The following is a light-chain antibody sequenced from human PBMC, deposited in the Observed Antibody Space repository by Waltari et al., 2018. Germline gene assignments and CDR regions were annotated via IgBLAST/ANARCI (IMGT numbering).Light chain of an antibody. J-gene: IGKJ1*01. Sequence: EIVLTQSPGTLSLSPGERATLSCWASQSVGRALAWYQQKRGQAPRPRISGASTRASGIPDRFSGSGSGTDFSLTINRLEPEDFAVYYCQHYVRLPVTFGQGTKVEIK. CDR3: QHYVRLPVT. CDR2: GAS. V-gene: IGKV3-20*01. CDR1: QSVGRA.